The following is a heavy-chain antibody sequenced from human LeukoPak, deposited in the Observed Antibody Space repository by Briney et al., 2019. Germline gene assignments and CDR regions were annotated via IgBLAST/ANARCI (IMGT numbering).Heavy chain of an antibody. J-gene: IGHJ5*02. D-gene: IGHD2/OR15-2a*01. CDR1: GDSISSSSSY. CDR3: AGYLRSTITS. V-gene: IGHV4-61*05. Sequence: SETLSLTCTVSGDSISSSSSYWGWIRQPPGKGLEWIGYIYYSGSTNYNPSLKSRVTISVDTSKNQFSLKLSSVTAADTAVYYCAGYLRSTITSWGQGTLVTVSS. CDR2: IYYSGST.